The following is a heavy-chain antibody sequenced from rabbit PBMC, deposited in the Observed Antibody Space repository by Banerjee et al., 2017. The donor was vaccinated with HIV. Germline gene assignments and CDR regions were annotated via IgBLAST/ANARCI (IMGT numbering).Heavy chain of an antibody. CDR3: ARAYGAGDGYYGL. CDR2: IYSSSGSA. CDR1: GFSLSANYW. V-gene: IGHV1S40*01. Sequence: QSLQASGGGLFQPGGCLALTCTATGFSLSANYWMCWVRQAPGKGLELIACIYSSSGSAWSASWAKGRFTISKASSTTVTLQMTSLTAADMATYFCARAYGAGDGYYGLWGPGTLVTVS. D-gene: IGHD8-1*01. J-gene: IGHJ4*01.